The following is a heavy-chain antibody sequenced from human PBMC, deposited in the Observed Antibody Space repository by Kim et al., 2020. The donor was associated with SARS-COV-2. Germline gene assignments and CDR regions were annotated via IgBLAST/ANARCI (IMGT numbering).Heavy chain of an antibody. CDR1: GFTFSSYW. CDR3: ARDLKGSGSYYGYYYYYGMDV. J-gene: IGHJ6*02. V-gene: IGHV3-7*01. D-gene: IGHD3-10*01. CDR2: IKQDGSEK. Sequence: GGSLRLSCAASGFTFSSYWMSWVRQAPGKGLEWVANIKQDGSEKYYVDSVKGRFTISRDNAKNSLYLQMNSLRAEDTAVYYCARDLKGSGSYYGYYYYYGMDVWGQGTTVTVSS.